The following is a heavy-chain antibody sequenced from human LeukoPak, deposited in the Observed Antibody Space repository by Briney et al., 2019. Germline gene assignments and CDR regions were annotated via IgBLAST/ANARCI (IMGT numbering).Heavy chain of an antibody. D-gene: IGHD1-26*01. CDR3: ARKYSGSYFTMIAFDI. V-gene: IGHV4-4*02. CDR1: GGSISTNNW. Sequence: SETLSLTCAVSGGSISTNNWWHWVRQSPGKGLEWIGEIYHNGNTNYNPSLKSRVTMSVDTSKNQFSLKLSSVTAADTAVYYCARKYSGSYFTMIAFDIWGQGTMVTVSS. J-gene: IGHJ3*02. CDR2: IYHNGNT.